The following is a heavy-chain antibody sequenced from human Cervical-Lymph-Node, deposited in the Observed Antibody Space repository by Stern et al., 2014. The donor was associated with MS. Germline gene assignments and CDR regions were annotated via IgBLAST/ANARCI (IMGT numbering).Heavy chain of an antibody. CDR2: ARDYSGDPNSDKT. CDR1: GFTLTTVP. CDR3: ARRGSNKYYGLDV. J-gene: IGHJ6*02. V-gene: IGHV1-18*01. Sequence: DQLVESGPAMKQPAASVKVSCPASGFTLTTVPITLVRQPPAQGLALMGLARDYSGDPNSDKTDYAPKFQGRVTMATDTTTGTAFMELTSLRPEDTAMCYCARRGSNKYYGLDVWGQGTTVTVSS. D-gene: IGHD4-11*01.